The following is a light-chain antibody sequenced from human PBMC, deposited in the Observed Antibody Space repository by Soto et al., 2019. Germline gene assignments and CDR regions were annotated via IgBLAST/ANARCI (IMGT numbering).Light chain of an antibody. Sequence: SYELTQPPSVSVAPGETARITCGGVNIGSKSVHWYQQKPGQAPVVVISYNSDRPSGIPERFSGSNSGNTATLTISRVEAGDDSDYYCQVWDTTSDHYVFGIGPTLTVL. CDR1: NIGSKS. CDR2: YNS. J-gene: IGLJ1*01. CDR3: QVWDTTSDHYV. V-gene: IGLV3-21*04.